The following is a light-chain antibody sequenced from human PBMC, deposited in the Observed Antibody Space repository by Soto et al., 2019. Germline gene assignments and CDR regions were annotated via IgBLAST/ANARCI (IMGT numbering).Light chain of an antibody. CDR2: AAS. J-gene: IGKJ1*01. CDR1: QSIKTY. CDR3: QQSYSTPRT. V-gene: IGKV1-39*01. Sequence: DIQMTQSPSSLSSSVGDRVTITCRASQSIKTYLNWYQQKPGNAPNLLIYAASSLQSGVPSRFSGSGSGTDFTLSISSQQPEDFATYYCQQSYSTPRTFGQGTRVETK.